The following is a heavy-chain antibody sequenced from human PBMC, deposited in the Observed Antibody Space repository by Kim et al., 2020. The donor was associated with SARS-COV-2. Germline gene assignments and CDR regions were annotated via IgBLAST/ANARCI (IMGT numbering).Heavy chain of an antibody. D-gene: IGHD6-13*01. CDR2: ISANNGYT. V-gene: IGHV1-18*04. CDR3: ARDSSSWYDFDH. CDR1: GYTFSGYG. J-gene: IGHJ4*02. Sequence: ASVKVSCKASGYTFSGYGMSWVRQAPGQGLEWMGWISANNGYTNYAQKLQGRVTMTTDTSTSTVYMELRSLTSDDTAIYYCARDSSSWYDFDHWGQGTLVTVSS.